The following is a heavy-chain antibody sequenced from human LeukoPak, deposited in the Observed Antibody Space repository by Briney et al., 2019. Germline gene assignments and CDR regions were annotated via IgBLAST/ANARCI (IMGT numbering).Heavy chain of an antibody. CDR2: ISSSSSYT. D-gene: IGHD2-15*01. J-gene: IGHJ4*02. CDR3: ARVDAGYCSGGSCYEGYYFDY. CDR1: GFTFSSNW. Sequence: GGSLRLSCAASGFTFSSNWMHWVRQAPGKGLEWVSYISSSSSYTNYADSVKGRFTISRDNAKNSLYLQMNSLRAEDTAVYYCARVDAGYCSGGSCYEGYYFDYWGQGTLVTVSS. V-gene: IGHV3-11*05.